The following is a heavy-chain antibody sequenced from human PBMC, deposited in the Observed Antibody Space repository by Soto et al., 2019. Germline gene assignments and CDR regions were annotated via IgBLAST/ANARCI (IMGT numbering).Heavy chain of an antibody. CDR1: GYTFTSYD. CDR2: MNPNSGNT. D-gene: IGHD3-3*01. Sequence: QVQLVQSGAAVKKPGASVKVSCTASGYTFTSYDINWVRQDTGQGLEWMGWMNPNSGNTGYAQKFQGRVTMTWNNSISTAYMELSSLRSDDTAVYYCARVNELLGDLENCGQGTLVTVSS. V-gene: IGHV1-8*01. CDR3: ARVNELLGDLEN. J-gene: IGHJ4*02.